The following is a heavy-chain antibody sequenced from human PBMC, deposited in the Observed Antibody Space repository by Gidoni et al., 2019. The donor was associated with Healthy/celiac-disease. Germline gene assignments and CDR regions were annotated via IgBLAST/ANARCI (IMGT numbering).Heavy chain of an antibody. D-gene: IGHD2-2*01. J-gene: IGHJ3*02. CDR2: IYYSGST. CDR1: GGSISSSSYY. CDR3: ARPGETYCSSTSCYGGGRAFDI. V-gene: IGHV4-39*01. Sequence: QLQLQESGPGLVKPSETLSLTCTVSGGSISSSSYYWGWIRQPPGQGLEWIGSIYYSGSTYYNPSLKSRVTISVDTSKNQFSLKLSSVTAADTAVYYCARPGETYCSSTSCYGGGRAFDIWGQGTMVTVSS.